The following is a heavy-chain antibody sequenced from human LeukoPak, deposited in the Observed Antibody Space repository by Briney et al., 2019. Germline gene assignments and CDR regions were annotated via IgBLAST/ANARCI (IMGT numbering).Heavy chain of an antibody. V-gene: IGHV4-38-2*02. D-gene: IGHD1-14*01. Sequence: SETLSLTCTVSGYSISSGYYWGWIRQPPGKGLEWIGRIYTSGSTNYNPSLKSRVTISVDTSKNQFSLKLSSVTAADTAVYYCARDAAKEPYYYYYYYMDVWGKGTTVTISS. CDR1: GYSISSGYY. J-gene: IGHJ6*03. CDR3: ARDAAKEPYYYYYYYMDV. CDR2: IYTSGST.